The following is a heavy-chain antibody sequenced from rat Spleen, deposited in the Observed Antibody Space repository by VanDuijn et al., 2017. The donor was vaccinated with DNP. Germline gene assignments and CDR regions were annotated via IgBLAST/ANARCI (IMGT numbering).Heavy chain of an antibody. V-gene: IGHV3-1*01. CDR1: GYSITSNY. Sequence: EAQLQESGPGLVKPSQSLSLTCSVSGYSITSNYWGWIRKFPGNKMEWIGHITYSGTTSYNPSLKSRISITRDTSNNQFLLQLNSVTTEDTATYYCASGHGGPDYWGQGVMVTVSS. CDR2: ITYSGTT. J-gene: IGHJ2*01. CDR3: ASGHGGPDY. D-gene: IGHD1-11*01.